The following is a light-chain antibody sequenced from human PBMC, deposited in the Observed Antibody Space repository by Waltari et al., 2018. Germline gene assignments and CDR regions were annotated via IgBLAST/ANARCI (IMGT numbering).Light chain of an antibody. J-gene: IGKJ2*01. CDR2: GAS. CDR1: QSMSRN. V-gene: IGKV3-15*01. CDR3: QQYNNWRT. Sequence: EVLMTQSPPTLSVSPGEGATLSCRASQSMSRNLAWYQQRPGQAPRLLIYGASTRAPGIPARFSGSGSGTEFTLTISSLQSEDFAVYYCQQYNNWRTFGRGTKLEI.